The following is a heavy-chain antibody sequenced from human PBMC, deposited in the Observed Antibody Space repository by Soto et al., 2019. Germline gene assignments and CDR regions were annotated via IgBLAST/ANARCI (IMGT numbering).Heavy chain of an antibody. CDR1: GFTFSSYW. CDR2: TKQDGSEK. D-gene: IGHD3-3*01. CDR3: ARDKHYDFWSGSYGMDV. J-gene: IGHJ6*02. V-gene: IGHV3-7*01. Sequence: GGSLRLSCAASGFTFSSYWMSWVRQAPGKGLEWVANTKQDGSEKYYVDSVKGRFTISRDNAKNSLYLQMNSLRAEDTAVYYCARDKHYDFWSGSYGMDVWGQGTTVTVSS.